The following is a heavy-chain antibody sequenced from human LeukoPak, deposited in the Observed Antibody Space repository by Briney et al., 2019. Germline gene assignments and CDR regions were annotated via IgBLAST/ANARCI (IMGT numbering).Heavy chain of an antibody. CDR1: GYTFTSYG. V-gene: IGHV1-69*05. CDR2: IIPIFGTA. D-gene: IGHD3-22*01. J-gene: IGHJ4*02. Sequence: SVKVSCKASGYTFTSYGISWVRQAPGQGLEWMGRIIPIFGTANYAQKFQGRVTITTDESTSTAYMELSSLRSEDTAVYYCASGPYYYDSSGYFQSSWGQGTLVTVSS. CDR3: ASGPYYYDSSGYFQSS.